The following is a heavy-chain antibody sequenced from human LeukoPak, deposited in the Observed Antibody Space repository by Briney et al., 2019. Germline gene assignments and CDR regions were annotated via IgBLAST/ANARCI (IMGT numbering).Heavy chain of an antibody. CDR2: FDPEDGET. CDR3: ATTGSMVRGVNLDY. CDR1: GYTFTSYD. V-gene: IGHV1-24*01. J-gene: IGHJ4*02. D-gene: IGHD3-10*01. Sequence: ASVKVSCKASGYTFTSYDINWVRQAPGKGLEWMGGFDPEDGETIYAQKFQGRVTMTEDTSTDTAYMELSSLRSEDTAVYYCATTGSMVRGVNLDYWGQGTLVTVSS.